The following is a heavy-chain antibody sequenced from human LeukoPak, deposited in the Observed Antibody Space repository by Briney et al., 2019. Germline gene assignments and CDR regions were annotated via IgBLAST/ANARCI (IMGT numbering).Heavy chain of an antibody. CDR3: GRDVRGMTTAYFDS. J-gene: IGHJ4*02. CDR1: GYTFTSYA. Sequence: PGASVKVSCKASGYTFTSYAMHWVRQAPGQRLEWMGWINAGNGDTKYSQKFQGRVTITRDTSASTGYMELSSLRSEDTAVCYCGRDVRGMTTAYFDSWGQGTLVTVSS. V-gene: IGHV1-3*01. D-gene: IGHD4-11*01. CDR2: INAGNGDT.